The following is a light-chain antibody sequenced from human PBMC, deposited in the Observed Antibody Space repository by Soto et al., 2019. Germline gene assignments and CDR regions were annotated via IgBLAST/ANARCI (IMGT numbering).Light chain of an antibody. CDR2: EVS. CDR1: QSISSN. J-gene: IGKJ5*01. V-gene: IGKV3-15*01. CDR3: QQYKNWPPIT. Sequence: EIAMTQSPATLSVSPGERATLSCRASQSISSNLAWYQQKPGQAPRLLIYEVSTRATGIPARFSGTGSGTEFTLTISSLQSEDFAVYYCQQYKNWPPITFGQGTRLEI.